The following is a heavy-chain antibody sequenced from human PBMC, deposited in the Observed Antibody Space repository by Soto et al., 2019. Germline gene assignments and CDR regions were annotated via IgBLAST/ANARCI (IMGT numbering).Heavy chain of an antibody. J-gene: IGHJ6*02. CDR1: GYSFTSYW. V-gene: IGHV5-51*01. CDR3: ARQGCISTSCYWYYYGMDV. D-gene: IGHD2-2*01. Sequence: PGESLKLSCKGSGYSFTSYWIGWVRQMPGKGLEWMGIIYPGDSDTRYSPSFQGQVTISADKSISTAYLQWSSLKASDTAMYYCARQGCISTSCYWYYYGMDVWGQGTTVTVSS. CDR2: IYPGDSDT.